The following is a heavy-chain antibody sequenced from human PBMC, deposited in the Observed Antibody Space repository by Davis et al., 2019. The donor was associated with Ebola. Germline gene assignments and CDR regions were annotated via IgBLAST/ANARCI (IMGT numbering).Heavy chain of an antibody. CDR3: ARDTAPYYYDSSGYPDY. CDR2: ISSSSSYI. V-gene: IGHV3-21*01. Sequence: GESLKISCAASGFTFSSYSMNWVRQAPGKGLEWVSSISSSSSYIYYADSVKGRFTISRDNSKNTLYLQMNSLRAEDTAVYYCARDTAPYYYDSSGYPDYWGQGTLVTVSS. J-gene: IGHJ4*02. CDR1: GFTFSSYS. D-gene: IGHD3-22*01.